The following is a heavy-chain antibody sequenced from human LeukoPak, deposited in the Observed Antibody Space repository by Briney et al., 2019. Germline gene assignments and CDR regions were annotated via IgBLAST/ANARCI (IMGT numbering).Heavy chain of an antibody. Sequence: ASVKVSCKASGGTFISYAISWVRQAPGQGLEWMGGIIPIFGTANYAQKFQGRVTITADESTSTAYMELSSLRSEDTAVYYCARGQDYVDNWFDPWGQGTLVTVSS. D-gene: IGHD4-17*01. CDR2: IIPIFGTA. V-gene: IGHV1-69*01. CDR1: GGTFISYA. J-gene: IGHJ5*02. CDR3: ARGQDYVDNWFDP.